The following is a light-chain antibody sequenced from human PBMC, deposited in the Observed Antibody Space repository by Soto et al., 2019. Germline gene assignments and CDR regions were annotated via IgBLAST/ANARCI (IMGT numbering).Light chain of an antibody. CDR3: QQYNSYSYT. Sequence: DIQMTQSPSTLSASVGDRVTITCRASQSISSWLAWYQQKPGKAPKLLIYDASSLESGLPSRFSGSGSGTEFTLTISSLQPDDFATYYCQQYNSYSYTFGQGTKLEIK. J-gene: IGKJ2*01. CDR2: DAS. V-gene: IGKV1-5*01. CDR1: QSISSW.